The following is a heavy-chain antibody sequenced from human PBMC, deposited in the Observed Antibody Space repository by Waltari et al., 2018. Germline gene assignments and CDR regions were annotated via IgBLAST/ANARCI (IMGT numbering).Heavy chain of an antibody. J-gene: IGHJ4*02. CDR1: GFTFSSYS. D-gene: IGHD2-21*01. V-gene: IGHV3-48*01. CDR2: ISSSSSTI. CDR3: ARVNIVAPWGY. Sequence: EVQLVESGGGLVQPGGSLRLSCAASGFTFSSYSLNWVRQAPGKGLEWVSYISSSSSTIYYADSVKGRFTISRDNAKNSLYPQMNSLRAEDTAVYYCARVNIVAPWGYWGQGTLVTVSS.